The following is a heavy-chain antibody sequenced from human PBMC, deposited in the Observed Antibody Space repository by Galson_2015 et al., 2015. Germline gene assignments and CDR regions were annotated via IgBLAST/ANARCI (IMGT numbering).Heavy chain of an antibody. CDR1: GGSVSSGTYY. V-gene: IGHV4-61*01. CDR2: IYYSGST. D-gene: IGHD2-2*03. Sequence: SEPLSLTCTVSGGSVSSGTYYWSWIRQPPGKGLEWIGYIYYSGSTNYNPSLKSRVTISVDTSKNQFSLKVSSVTAADTAVYYCARHGYGLDPWGQGTLVTVSS. CDR3: ARHGYGLDP. J-gene: IGHJ5*02.